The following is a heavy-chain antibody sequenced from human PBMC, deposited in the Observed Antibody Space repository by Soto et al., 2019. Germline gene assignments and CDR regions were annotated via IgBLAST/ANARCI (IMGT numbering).Heavy chain of an antibody. Sequence: SEALSLSCGVSGDSISNSRFYWAWIRQPPGEGLEWIGSIYHTGNAYYNPSLKSRVTISVDTSKNQFSLKVTSVTSADTALYYCARDYFDSSDYTTNWFDPWGQGTLVTVS. J-gene: IGHJ5*02. D-gene: IGHD3-22*01. V-gene: IGHV4-39*01. CDR2: IYHTGNA. CDR3: ARDYFDSSDYTTNWFDP. CDR1: GDSISNSRFY.